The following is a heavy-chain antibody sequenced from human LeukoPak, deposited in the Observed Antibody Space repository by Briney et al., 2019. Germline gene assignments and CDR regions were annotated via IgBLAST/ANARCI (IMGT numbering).Heavy chain of an antibody. CDR2: INHSGST. D-gene: IGHD3-9*01. J-gene: IGHJ5*02. CDR3: ARRHYDILTRYNWFDP. CDR1: GGSISSYY. V-gene: IGHV4-34*01. Sequence: SGTLSLTCTVSGGSISSYYWSWIRQPPGKGLEWIGEINHSGSTNYNPSLKSRVTISVDTSKNQFSLKLSSVTAADTAVYYCARRHYDILTRYNWFDPWGQGTLVTVSS.